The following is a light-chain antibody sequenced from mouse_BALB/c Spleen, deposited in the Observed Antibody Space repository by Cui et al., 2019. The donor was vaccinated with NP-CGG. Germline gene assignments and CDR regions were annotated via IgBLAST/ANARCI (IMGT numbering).Light chain of an antibody. CDR3: ALWYSNHWV. Sequence: HGVVTRNSSLPTTPGETVTLTCRSSTGAVTTSNYANWVQEKPDHLFTGLIGGTNNRAPGVPARFSGSLIGDKAALTITGAQTEDEAIYFCALWYSNHWVFGGGTKLTVL. J-gene: IGLJ1*01. CDR1: TGAVTTSNY. V-gene: IGLV1*01. CDR2: GTN.